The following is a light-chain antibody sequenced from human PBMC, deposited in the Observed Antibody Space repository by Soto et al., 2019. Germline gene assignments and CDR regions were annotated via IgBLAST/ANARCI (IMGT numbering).Light chain of an antibody. CDR3: QQRSNWPRGT. J-gene: IGKJ1*01. CDR1: QSVSSY. V-gene: IGKV3-11*01. CDR2: DAS. Sequence: EIVLTQSPATLSLSPGERATLSCRASQSVSSYLAWYQQKPDQAPRLLIYDASNRATGIPARFSGSGSGTDFTLTISSLEPEDFAVYYCQQRSNWPRGTFGQGTKVEIK.